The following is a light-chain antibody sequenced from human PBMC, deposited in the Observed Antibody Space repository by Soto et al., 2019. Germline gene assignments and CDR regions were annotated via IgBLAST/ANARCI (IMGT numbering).Light chain of an antibody. V-gene: IGKV3-20*01. Sequence: EIVLTQSPGTLSLSPGERATLSCRASQSVSSSNLAWYQQKPGQAPRLLIYGASRRATGIPDRFSGSGSGADFTLTINRLEPEDFAAYYCQQHGSTPFTFGPGTKVDIK. CDR3: QQHGSTPFT. CDR1: QSVSSSN. CDR2: GAS. J-gene: IGKJ3*01.